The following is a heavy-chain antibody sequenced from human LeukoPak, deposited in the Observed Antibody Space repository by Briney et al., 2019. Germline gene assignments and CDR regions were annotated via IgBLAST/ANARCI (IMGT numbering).Heavy chain of an antibody. J-gene: IGHJ6*02. CDR2: MNPNSGNT. CDR1: GYTFTSYD. Sequence: ASVKVPCKASGYTFTSYDINWVRQATGQGLEWMGWMNPNSGNTGYAQKFQGRVTMTRNTSISTAYMELSSLRSEDTAVYYCARAYSSSWSYYYYGMDVWGQGTTVTVSS. V-gene: IGHV1-8*01. CDR3: ARAYSSSWSYYYYGMDV. D-gene: IGHD6-13*01.